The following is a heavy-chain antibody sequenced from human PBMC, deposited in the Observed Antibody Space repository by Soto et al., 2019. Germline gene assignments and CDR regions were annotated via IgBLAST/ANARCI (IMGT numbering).Heavy chain of an antibody. D-gene: IGHD3-10*01. Sequence: QVQLVQSGAEVKKPGSSVKVSCKASGGTFSSYAISWVRQAPGQGLEWMGGIIPIFGTANYAQKFQGRVTITADESTSTAYMELRSLRSEDTAVYYCARDPHYYGSALDGMDVWGQGTTVTVSS. CDR1: GGTFSSYA. CDR2: IIPIFGTA. J-gene: IGHJ6*02. V-gene: IGHV1-69*01. CDR3: ARDPHYYGSALDGMDV.